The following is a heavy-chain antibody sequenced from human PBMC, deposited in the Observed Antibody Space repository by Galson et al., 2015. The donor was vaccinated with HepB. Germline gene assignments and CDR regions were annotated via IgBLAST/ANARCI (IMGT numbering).Heavy chain of an antibody. CDR2: ISYDGSNK. J-gene: IGHJ3*02. D-gene: IGHD3-22*01. CDR3: ARDRQYDSSGYYSDAFDI. Sequence: SLRLSCAASGFTFSSYAMHWVRQAPGKGLGWVAVISYDGSNKYYADSVKGRFTISRDNSKNTLYLQMNSLRAEDTAVYYCARDRQYDSSGYYSDAFDIWGQGTMVTVSS. V-gene: IGHV3-30*04. CDR1: GFTFSSYA.